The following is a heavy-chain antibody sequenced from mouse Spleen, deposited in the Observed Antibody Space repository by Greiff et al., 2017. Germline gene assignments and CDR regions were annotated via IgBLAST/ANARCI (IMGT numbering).Heavy chain of an antibody. V-gene: IGHV1-7*01. J-gene: IGHJ4*01. CDR3: AKRVWDGYAFDY. CDR1: GYTFTSYW. D-gene: IGHD2-10*02. Sequence: QVQLQQSGAELAKPGASVKLSCTASGYTFTSYWMHWVKQRPGQGLEWIGYINPSSGYTKYNQKFKDKATLTADKSSSTAYMQLSSLTYEDSAVYCCAKRVWDGYAFDYWGQGTSVTVSS. CDR2: INPSSGYT.